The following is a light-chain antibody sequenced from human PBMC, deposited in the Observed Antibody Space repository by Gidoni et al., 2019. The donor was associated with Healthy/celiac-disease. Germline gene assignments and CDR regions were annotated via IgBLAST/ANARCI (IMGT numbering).Light chain of an antibody. J-gene: IGKJ2*01. CDR1: QSGSSSY. CDR2: GAS. V-gene: IGKV3-20*01. CDR3: QQYGSSPLT. Sequence: IVLTQSPGTLALSPGERATLSCRASQSGSSSYLAWYQQKPGQAPRLLIYGASSRATGIPDRFSGSGSGTDFTLTISRLEPEDFAVYYCQQYGSSPLTFGQXTKLEIK.